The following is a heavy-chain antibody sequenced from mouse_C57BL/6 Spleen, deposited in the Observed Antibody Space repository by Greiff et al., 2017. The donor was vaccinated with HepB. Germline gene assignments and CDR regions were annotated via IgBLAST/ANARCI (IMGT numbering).Heavy chain of an antibody. CDR1: GYTFTSYW. J-gene: IGHJ2*01. CDR2: IDPSDSYT. V-gene: IGHV1-50*01. Sequence: QVQLQQPGAELVKPGASVKLSCKASGYTFTSYWMQWVKQRPGQGLEWIGEIDPSDSYTNYNQKFKGKATLTVDTSSSTADMQLSSLTSEDSAVYYCARRGTTVVDYFDYWGQGTTLTVSS. D-gene: IGHD1-1*01. CDR3: ARRGTTVVDYFDY.